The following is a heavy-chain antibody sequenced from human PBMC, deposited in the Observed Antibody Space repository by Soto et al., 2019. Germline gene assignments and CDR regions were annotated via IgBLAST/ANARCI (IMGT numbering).Heavy chain of an antibody. CDR2: IYYVGST. Sequence: SETLSLTCTVSGGSITTSSYFWGWIRQPPGKGLEWIGDIYYVGSTFYNPSLKSRVTISVDTSKSQFSLKLSSVTAADTAVYYCARGNVVAIDYWGQGTLVTVSS. V-gene: IGHV4-39*07. CDR1: GGSITTSSYF. CDR3: ARGNVVAIDY. D-gene: IGHD2-21*01. J-gene: IGHJ4*02.